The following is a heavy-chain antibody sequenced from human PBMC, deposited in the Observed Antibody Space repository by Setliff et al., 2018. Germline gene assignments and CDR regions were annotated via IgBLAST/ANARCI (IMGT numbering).Heavy chain of an antibody. CDR3: VRQDTLTSYYMFDY. V-gene: IGHV1-2*06. D-gene: IGHD3-9*01. CDR1: GYTFNNYF. Sequence: ASVKVSCKASGYTFNNYFLHWVRQAPGQGLEWMGRFHPYSGHTNYAQNFQGRVTMTMDASITTVYMELSRLTSDETAVYYCVRQDTLTSYYMFDYWGQGTLVTVSS. J-gene: IGHJ4*02. CDR2: FHPYSGHT.